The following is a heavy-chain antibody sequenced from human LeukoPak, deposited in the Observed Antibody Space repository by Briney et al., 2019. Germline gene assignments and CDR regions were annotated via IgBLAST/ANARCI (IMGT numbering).Heavy chain of an antibody. CDR3: ARDLTIFGVVSEVDDY. CDR1: GGTFSSYA. J-gene: IGHJ4*02. V-gene: IGHV1-69*04. Sequence: ASVKVSCKASGGTFSSYAINWVRQAPGQGLEWMGRIIPILGIANYAQKFQGRVTITADKSTSTAYMELSSLRSEDAAVYYCARDLTIFGVVSEVDDYWGQGTLVTVSS. D-gene: IGHD3-3*01. CDR2: IIPILGIA.